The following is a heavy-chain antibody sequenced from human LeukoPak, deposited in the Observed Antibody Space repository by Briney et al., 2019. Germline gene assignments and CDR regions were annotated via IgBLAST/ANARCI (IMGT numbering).Heavy chain of an antibody. CDR3: ARAPKVSEYYYYYYMDV. CDR1: GYTFTSYY. CDR2: INPSGGST. V-gene: IGHV1-46*01. Sequence: ASVKVSCKASGYTFTSYYMHWVRQAPGQGLEWMGIINPSGGSTNYAQKFQGRVTMTRDTSTSTVYMELSSLRSEDTAVYYCARAPKVSEYYYYYYMDVWGKGTTVTVSS. D-gene: IGHD2-8*01. J-gene: IGHJ6*03.